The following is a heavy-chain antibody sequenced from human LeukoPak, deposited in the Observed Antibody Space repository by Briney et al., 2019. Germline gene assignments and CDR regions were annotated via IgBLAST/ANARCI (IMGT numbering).Heavy chain of an antibody. CDR1: GFTFGDYG. CDR2: INWNGGIT. CDR3: ASLYAFDI. V-gene: IGHV3-20*04. Sequence: GGSLRLSCATSGFTFGDYGISWVRQAPGKGLEWVSGINWNGGITGYADSVKGRFTISRDNAKNSLYLQMNSLRAEDTAVYYCASLYAFDIWGQGTMVTVSS. J-gene: IGHJ3*02.